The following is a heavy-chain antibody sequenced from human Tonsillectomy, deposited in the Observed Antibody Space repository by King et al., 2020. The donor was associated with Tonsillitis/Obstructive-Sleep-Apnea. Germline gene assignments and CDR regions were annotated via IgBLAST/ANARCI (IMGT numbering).Heavy chain of an antibody. Sequence: VQLVESGGGVVQPGRSLRLSCAASGFTFRTYGMHWVRQAPGKGLEWVEVIWFDGSTKYYADSVKGRFTISRDNSKNTVFLQMNSLRAEDTAVYYCASACHDVESLDNWGQGTMVTVSS. D-gene: IGHD1-1*01. CDR2: IWFDGSTK. CDR1: GFTFRTYG. J-gene: IGHJ3*02. V-gene: IGHV3-33*01. CDR3: ASACHDVESLDN.